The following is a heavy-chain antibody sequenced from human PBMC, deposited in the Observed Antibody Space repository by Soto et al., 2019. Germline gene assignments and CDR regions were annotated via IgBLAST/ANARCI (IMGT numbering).Heavy chain of an antibody. D-gene: IGHD3-10*01. CDR2: ISAYNGNT. V-gene: IGHV1-18*01. Sequence: ASVKVSCKASGYTFTSYGISWVRQAPGQGLEWMGWISAYNGNTNYAQKLQGRVTMTTDTSTSTAYMELRSLRSDDTAVYYCARLDPITGSHWFDPWGQGTLVTVSS. J-gene: IGHJ5*02. CDR1: GYTFTSYG. CDR3: ARLDPITGSHWFDP.